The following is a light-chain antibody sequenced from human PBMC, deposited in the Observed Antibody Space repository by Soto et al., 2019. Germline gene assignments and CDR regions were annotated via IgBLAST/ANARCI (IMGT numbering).Light chain of an antibody. V-gene: IGKV1-27*01. CDR1: QGVSNY. CDR3: QKYNSARSWT. Sequence: DVQMTQSPCSLSSSVGDRVTITCRASQGVSNYLAWFQQKQGQLPTLLIYAASTRHSGVPSRFSGSASGTAFSLPISSLMPEDVSTYYCQKYNSARSWTFGQGTKVEIK. CDR2: AAS. J-gene: IGKJ1*01.